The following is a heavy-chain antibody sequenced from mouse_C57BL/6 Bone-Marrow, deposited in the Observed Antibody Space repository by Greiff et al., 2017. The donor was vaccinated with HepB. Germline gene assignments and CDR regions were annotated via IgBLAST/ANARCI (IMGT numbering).Heavy chain of an antibody. J-gene: IGHJ1*03. CDR1: GFTFSSYG. CDR3: ATRDDDYDGRTTDWYFGV. D-gene: IGHD2-4*01. Sequence: EVKLVESGGDLVKPGGSLKLSCAASGFTFSSYGMSWVRQTPDKRLEWVATISSGGSYTYYPDSVKGRFTISRDNAKNTLYLQMSRLKSEDTAMYDSATRDDDYDGRTTDWYFGVWGTTTTVTVAS. V-gene: IGHV5-6*02. CDR2: ISSGGSYT.